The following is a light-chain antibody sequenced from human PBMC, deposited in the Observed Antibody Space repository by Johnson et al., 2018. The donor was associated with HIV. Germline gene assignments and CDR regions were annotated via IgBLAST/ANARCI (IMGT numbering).Light chain of an antibody. J-gene: IGLJ1*01. Sequence: QSALTQPPSVSAAPGQKVTISCSGSSSNIGNNYVSWYQQLPGTAPKLLIYENNKRPSGLPDRFSGSTSGTSDTLGITGLQTGDEADYYCGTWDSSLSAYVFGTGTKVTVL. CDR3: GTWDSSLSAYV. V-gene: IGLV1-51*02. CDR2: ENN. CDR1: SSNIGNNY.